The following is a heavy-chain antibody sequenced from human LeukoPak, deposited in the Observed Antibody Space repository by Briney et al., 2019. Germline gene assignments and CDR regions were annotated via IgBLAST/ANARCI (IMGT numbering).Heavy chain of an antibody. CDR2: IYYSGST. J-gene: IGHJ3*02. Sequence: PSETLSLTCTVSGGSISSYYWSWIRQPPGKGLEWSGYIYYSGSTNYNPSLKSRVTISVDTSKNQFSLKLSSVTAADTAVYYCARDVYDFWSGSNAFDIWGQGTMVTVSS. CDR1: GGSISSYY. CDR3: ARDVYDFWSGSNAFDI. D-gene: IGHD3-3*01. V-gene: IGHV4-59*01.